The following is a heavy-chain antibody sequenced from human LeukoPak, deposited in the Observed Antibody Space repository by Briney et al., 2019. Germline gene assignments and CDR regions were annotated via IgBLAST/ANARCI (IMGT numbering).Heavy chain of an antibody. V-gene: IGHV1-3*02. CDR1: GYTFTSYA. CDR3: ARSVVSSGYGLDY. Sequence: ASVKVSCKASGYTFTSYAMRWVRQAPGQRLEWMGWSNAGNGNTKYSQEFQGRVTMTRDTSISTAYMELSRLRSDDTAVYYCARSVVSSGYGLDYWGQGTLVTVSS. CDR2: SNAGNGNT. J-gene: IGHJ4*02. D-gene: IGHD3-22*01.